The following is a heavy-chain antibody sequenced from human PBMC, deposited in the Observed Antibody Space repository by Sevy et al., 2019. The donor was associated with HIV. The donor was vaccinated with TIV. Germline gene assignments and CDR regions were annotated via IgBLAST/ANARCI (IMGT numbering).Heavy chain of an antibody. CDR3: AKDRREYQLLYAYFQH. Sequence: GGSLRLSCAASGFTFSSYARSWVRQVPGKGLEWVSAISGSGGSTYYADSVKGRFTISRDNSKNTLYLLMNSLRAEDTAVYYCAKDRREYQLLYAYFQHWGQGTLVTVSS. D-gene: IGHD2-2*02. CDR2: ISGSGGST. CDR1: GFTFSSYA. J-gene: IGHJ1*01. V-gene: IGHV3-23*01.